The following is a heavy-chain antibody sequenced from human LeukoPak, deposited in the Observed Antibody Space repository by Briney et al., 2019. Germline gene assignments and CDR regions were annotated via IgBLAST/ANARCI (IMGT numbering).Heavy chain of an antibody. CDR1: GGSISSYY. V-gene: IGHV4-59*01. Sequence: SETLSLTYTVSGGSISSYYWSWIRQPPGKGLEWIGYIYYSGSTNYNPSLKSRVTISVDTSKNQFSLKLSSVTAADTAVYYCARDRIVGDENLGYYYYGMDVWGQGTTVTVSS. CDR2: IYYSGST. CDR3: ARDRIVGDENLGYYYYGMDV. J-gene: IGHJ6*02. D-gene: IGHD1-26*01.